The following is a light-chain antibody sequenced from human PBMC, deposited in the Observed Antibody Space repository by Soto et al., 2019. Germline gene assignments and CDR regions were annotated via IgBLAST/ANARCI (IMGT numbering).Light chain of an antibody. CDR1: SSNIGSNT. J-gene: IGLJ3*02. V-gene: IGLV1-47*01. CDR3: AAWDNSLSGRL. Sequence: QSVLTQPPSASGTPGQTVTISCSGSSSNIGSNTVNWYQRLPGTAPKLLIYGNDQRPSGVPDRFSGSKSGTSASLAISGVRSEDEADYYCAAWDNSLSGRLFGGGTKLTVL. CDR2: GND.